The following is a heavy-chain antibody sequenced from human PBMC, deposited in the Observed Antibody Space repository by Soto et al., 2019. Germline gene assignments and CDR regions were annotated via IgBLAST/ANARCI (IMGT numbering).Heavy chain of an antibody. CDR1: GYTFNTYG. CDR2: ISTYDGST. D-gene: IGHD6-6*01. CDR3: ARKSSSSSWFHP. V-gene: IGHV1-18*01. Sequence: QVQLVQSGAEVKKPGASVKVSCKASGYTFNTYGITWVRQAPGQGLEWMGWISTYDGSTYYEERLKGRVTLTTDPSTTTAYMELRSLRSDDTAVYYCARKSSSSSWFHPWGQGTLVTVSS. J-gene: IGHJ5*02.